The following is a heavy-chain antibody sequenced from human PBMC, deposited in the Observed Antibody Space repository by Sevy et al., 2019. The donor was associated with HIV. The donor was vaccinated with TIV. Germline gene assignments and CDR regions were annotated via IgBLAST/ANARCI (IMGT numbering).Heavy chain of an antibody. CDR1: EFTFSSYA. V-gene: IGHV3-23*01. J-gene: IGHJ4*02. Sequence: GGSLRLSCAASEFTFSSYAMNWVRQAPGKGLEWVASISGSGASTNYADSVKGRFTISRDNFENTLYLQMNNLRGEDTAGYYCAKSLTEYVWQSYRYTDWGQGTLVTVSS. D-gene: IGHD3-16*02. CDR2: ISGSGAST. CDR3: AKSLTEYVWQSYRYTD.